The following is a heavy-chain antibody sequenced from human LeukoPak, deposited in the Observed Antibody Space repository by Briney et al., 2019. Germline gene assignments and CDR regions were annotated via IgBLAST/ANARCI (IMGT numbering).Heavy chain of an antibody. CDR3: ATTRSSWNPFVYYYYYMDV. V-gene: IGHV3-23*01. CDR2: ISGSGGST. CDR1: GFTFSSYG. Sequence: GGSLRLSCAASGFTFSSYGMSWVRQAPGKGLEWVSAISGSGGSTYYADSVKGRFTISRDNSKNTLYLQMNSLRAEDTAVYYCATTRSSWNPFVYYYYYMDVWGKGTTVTISS. J-gene: IGHJ6*03. D-gene: IGHD6-13*01.